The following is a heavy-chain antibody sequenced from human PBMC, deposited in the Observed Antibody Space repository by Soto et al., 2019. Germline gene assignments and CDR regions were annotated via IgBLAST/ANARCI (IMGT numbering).Heavy chain of an antibody. Sequence: QLQLQESGPGLVKPSETLSLTCTVSGGSISSSNHYWGWIRQTPGKGLEWIGNIYYSGGTFYNASLKSRVTISVDTSKNQLSLKVTSVTAPDTAVYYCARRSYGSGVDLWGQGTLVTVSS. D-gene: IGHD3-10*01. V-gene: IGHV4-39*01. CDR2: IYYSGGT. J-gene: IGHJ5*02. CDR1: GGSISSSNHY. CDR3: ARRSYGSGVDL.